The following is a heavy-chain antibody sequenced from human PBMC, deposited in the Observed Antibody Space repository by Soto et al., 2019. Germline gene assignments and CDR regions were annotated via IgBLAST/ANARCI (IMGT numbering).Heavy chain of an antibody. CDR2: VSSGGGT. V-gene: IGHV3-23*01. Sequence: EVELLESGGGLVQPEGSLRLSCAASGFTFSTYAMGWVRQAPGKGLEWVSVVSSGGGTHYADSVKGRFTVSRDNSKNTLSLQMNSLRDDDTAVYYCAKRRGAGGHFDYWGQGALVTVSS. J-gene: IGHJ4*02. CDR3: AKRRGAGGHFDY. CDR1: GFTFSTYA. D-gene: IGHD2-15*01.